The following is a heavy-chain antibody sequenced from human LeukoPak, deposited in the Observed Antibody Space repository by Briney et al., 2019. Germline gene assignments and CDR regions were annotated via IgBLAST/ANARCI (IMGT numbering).Heavy chain of an antibody. D-gene: IGHD3-10*01. Sequence: SETLSLTCTVSGGSISSGGYYWSWIRQHPGKGLEWIGYIYYSGSTYYNPSLKSRVTISVDTSKNQFSLKLSSVTAADTAVYYCARDRKLNYYGSGNPSYYFDYWGQGTLVTVSS. CDR1: GGSISSGGYY. J-gene: IGHJ4*02. CDR2: IYYSGST. CDR3: ARDRKLNYYGSGNPSYYFDY. V-gene: IGHV4-31*03.